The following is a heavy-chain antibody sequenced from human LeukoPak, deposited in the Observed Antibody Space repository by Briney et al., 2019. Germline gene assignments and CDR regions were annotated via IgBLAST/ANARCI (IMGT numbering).Heavy chain of an antibody. Sequence: SETLSLXCTVSGGSNSGYYWSWIRLPPGKGLESIGYIYYSGSTNYNPSLKSRVTISVDTSKNQFSLKLSSVTAADTAVYYCASGRAVPAAMRSYYYYMDVWGKGTTVTVSS. J-gene: IGHJ6*03. CDR1: GGSNSGYY. D-gene: IGHD2-2*01. V-gene: IGHV4-59*12. CDR2: IYYSGST. CDR3: ASGRAVPAAMRSYYYYMDV.